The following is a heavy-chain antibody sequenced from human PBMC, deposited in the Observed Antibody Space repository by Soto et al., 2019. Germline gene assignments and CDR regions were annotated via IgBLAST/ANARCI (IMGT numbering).Heavy chain of an antibody. Sequence: QVQLQESGPGLVKPSETLSLTCTVSGGSISGYFWSWIRQPPGKGLQWIGNIYNSGNTDYNPSLMSRFTISVDTSRNQVSLNLTSMTAADTAVYFCAAPPRYWGQGILVAVSS. CDR2: IYNSGNT. J-gene: IGHJ4*02. CDR3: AAPPRY. D-gene: IGHD6-6*01. V-gene: IGHV4-59*01. CDR1: GGSISGYF.